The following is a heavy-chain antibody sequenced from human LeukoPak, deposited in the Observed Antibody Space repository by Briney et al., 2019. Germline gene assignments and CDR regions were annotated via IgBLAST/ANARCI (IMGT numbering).Heavy chain of an antibody. CDR1: GFTFSSYG. J-gene: IGHJ4*02. CDR3: SRDRGGGDIYFDY. D-gene: IGHD2-21*02. Sequence: GGSLRLSCAASGFTFSSYGMNGVRQAPGKGPEWISYISRSGATIYYADSVKGRFTISRDNAKNSLYLQMSSLGAEDTAIYYCSRDRGGGDIYFDYWGQGTLVTVSS. CDR2: ISRSGATI. V-gene: IGHV3-48*03.